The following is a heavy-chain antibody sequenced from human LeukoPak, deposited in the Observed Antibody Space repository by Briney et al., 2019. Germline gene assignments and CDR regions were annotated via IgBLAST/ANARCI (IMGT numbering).Heavy chain of an antibody. D-gene: IGHD4-17*01. J-gene: IGHJ5*02. CDR3: ARDSPTTVTTYGWFDP. Sequence: SETLSLTCTVSGGSVSSGSYYWSWIRQPPGKGLEWIGYTYYSGSTNYNPSLKSRVTISVDTSKNQFSLKLSSVTAADTAVYYCARDSPTTVTTYGWFDPWGQGTLVTVSS. CDR2: TYYSGST. V-gene: IGHV4-61*01. CDR1: GGSVSSGSYY.